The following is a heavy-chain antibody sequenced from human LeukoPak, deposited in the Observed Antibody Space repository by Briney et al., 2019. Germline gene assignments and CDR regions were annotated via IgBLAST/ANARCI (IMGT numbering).Heavy chain of an antibody. J-gene: IGHJ3*02. Sequence: PSETLSLTCTVSGVSISSSSYYWGWIRQPPGKGLEWIGSIYYSGSTYYNPSLKSRVTISVDTSKNQFSLKLSSVTAADTAVYYCARLQWELPPPAFDIWGQGTMVTVSS. V-gene: IGHV4-39*01. CDR1: GVSISSSSYY. D-gene: IGHD1-26*01. CDR2: IYYSGST. CDR3: ARLQWELPPPAFDI.